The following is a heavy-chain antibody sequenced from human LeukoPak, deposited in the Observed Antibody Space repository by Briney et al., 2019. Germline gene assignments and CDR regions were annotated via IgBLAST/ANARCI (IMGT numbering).Heavy chain of an antibody. V-gene: IGHV4-61*02. D-gene: IGHD2-15*01. CDR3: ARELGGNWFDP. Sequence: SETLSLTCTVSGGSINSGSYYWSWIRQPAGKGLEWIGRIYTSGSTNYNPSHKSRVTMSVDTSKNQFSLKLSSVTAADTAVYYCARELGGNWFDPWGQGTLVTVSS. CDR1: GGSINSGSYY. CDR2: IYTSGST. J-gene: IGHJ5*02.